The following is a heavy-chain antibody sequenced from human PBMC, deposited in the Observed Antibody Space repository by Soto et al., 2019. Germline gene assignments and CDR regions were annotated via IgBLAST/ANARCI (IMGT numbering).Heavy chain of an antibody. D-gene: IGHD4-17*01. CDR3: AREATRHDYGYLGL. CDR1: GFTFSSYG. V-gene: IGHV3-33*01. Sequence: QVQLVESGGGVVQPGRSLRLSCAASGFTFSSYGMHWVRQAPGKGLEWVAVIWYDGSNKYYADSVKGRFTISRDNSKNTLYLQMNSLRAEDTAVYYCAREATRHDYGYLGLWGQGTLVTVSS. CDR2: IWYDGSNK. J-gene: IGHJ4*02.